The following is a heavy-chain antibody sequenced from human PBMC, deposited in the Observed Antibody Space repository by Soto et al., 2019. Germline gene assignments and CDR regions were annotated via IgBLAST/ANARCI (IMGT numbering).Heavy chain of an antibody. V-gene: IGHV3-74*01. Sequence: PGGSLRLSCAASGFTFSGYWMHLVRQTPGKGLEWVSRINTDGSTTNYADSVKGRFTISRDNAKNTLYLQMNGLRVEDTAVFYCARGNLPIVVVPAAIDYWGQGTQVTVSS. CDR1: GFTFSGYW. D-gene: IGHD2-2*01. CDR3: ARGNLPIVVVPAAIDY. CDR2: INTDGSTT. J-gene: IGHJ4*02.